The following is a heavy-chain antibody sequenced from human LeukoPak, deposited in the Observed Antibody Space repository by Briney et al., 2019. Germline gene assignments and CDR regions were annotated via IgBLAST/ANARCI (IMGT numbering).Heavy chain of an antibody. Sequence: GGSLRLSCAASGFTVSSNYMSWVRQAPGKGLEWVSVIYSGGSTYYADSVKGRFTISRDNSKNTLYLQMNSLRAEDTAVYYCAKDSSAGGDYMDVWGKGTTVTVSS. CDR2: IYSGGST. J-gene: IGHJ6*03. V-gene: IGHV3-53*01. CDR1: GFTVSSNY. CDR3: AKDSSAGGDYMDV. D-gene: IGHD4-17*01.